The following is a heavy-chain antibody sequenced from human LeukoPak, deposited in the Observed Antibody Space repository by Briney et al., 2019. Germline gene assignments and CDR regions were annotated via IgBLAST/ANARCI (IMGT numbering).Heavy chain of an antibody. CDR1: GYTFTSYD. CDR2: MNPNSGNT. Sequence: ASVKVSCKASGYTFTSYDINWVRQATGQGLEWMGWMNPNSGNTGFAQKFQGRVTMTRTTSISTAYMELSSLRSEDTAVYYCARNDYGGHDAFDIWGQGTMVIVSS. J-gene: IGHJ3*02. V-gene: IGHV1-8*01. CDR3: ARNDYGGHDAFDI. D-gene: IGHD4-17*01.